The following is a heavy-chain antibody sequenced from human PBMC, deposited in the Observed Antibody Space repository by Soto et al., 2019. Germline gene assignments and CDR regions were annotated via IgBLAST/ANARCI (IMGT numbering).Heavy chain of an antibody. CDR1: GDXVSSNSDA. D-gene: IGHD6-19*01. CDR3: ARDTGGWSVDY. CDR2: TYYRSKWYN. J-gene: IGHJ4*02. Sequence: QXLSLTPAISGDXVSSNSDAWSWIRQSPSRGLEWLGRTYYRSKWYNDYAVSVKSRIAINQDTSKNQFSLQLNSVTPEDTAVYYCARDTGGWSVDYWGQGTLVTVSS. V-gene: IGHV6-1*01.